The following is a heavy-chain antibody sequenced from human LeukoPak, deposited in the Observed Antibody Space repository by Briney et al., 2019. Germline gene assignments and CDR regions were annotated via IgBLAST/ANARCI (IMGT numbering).Heavy chain of an antibody. CDR3: ARDDCSSTSCHPYYYYGMDV. CDR1: GFTFSSYW. Sequence: GGSLRLSCAASGFTFSSYWMSWVRQAPGKGLEWVANIKQDGSEKYYVDSVKGRFTISRDNAKNSLYLQMNSLRAEDTAVYYCARDDCSSTSCHPYYYYGMDVWGQGTTVTVSS. CDR2: IKQDGSEK. J-gene: IGHJ6*02. D-gene: IGHD2-2*01. V-gene: IGHV3-7*01.